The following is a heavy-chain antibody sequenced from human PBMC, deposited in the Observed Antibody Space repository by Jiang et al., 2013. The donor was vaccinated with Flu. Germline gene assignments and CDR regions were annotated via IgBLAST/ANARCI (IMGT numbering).Heavy chain of an antibody. CDR1: GFSLSTSGVG. Sequence: TQTLTLTCTFSGFSLSTSGVGVGWIRPAPHGKALEWLALIYWNDDKRYSPSLKSRLTITKDTSKNQVVLTMTNMDPVDTATYYCAHRYYYDSSGFKYWGQGTLVTVSS. CDR3: AHRYYYDSSGFKY. V-gene: IGHV2-5*01. J-gene: IGHJ4*02. CDR2: IYWNDDK. D-gene: IGHD3-22*01.